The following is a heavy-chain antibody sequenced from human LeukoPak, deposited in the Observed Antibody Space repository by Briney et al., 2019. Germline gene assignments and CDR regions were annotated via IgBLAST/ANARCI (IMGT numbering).Heavy chain of an antibody. V-gene: IGHV3-15*01. CDR2: VKSKNDGGTI. CDR1: GITFNEIW. Sequence: TGGSLRLTCAASGITFNEIWMTWVRQAPGKGLEWVGRVKSKNDGGTIDYAAAVKDRFIISRDDSKNMLYLQMNSLKTEDTAMYYCTTPDSRGSGSKWSLNHWGQGTPVTVSS. CDR3: TTPDSRGSGSKWSLNH. J-gene: IGHJ4*02. D-gene: IGHD3-22*01.